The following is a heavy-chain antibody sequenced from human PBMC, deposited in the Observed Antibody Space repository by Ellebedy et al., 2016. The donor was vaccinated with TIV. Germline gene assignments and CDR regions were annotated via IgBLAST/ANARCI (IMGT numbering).Heavy chain of an antibody. CDR1: GYTLINLS. Sequence: ASVKVSXXVSGYTLINLSIHWVRQAPGKGLEWMGGFDPEDGETIYAHRFHGRVTMTEDTSTDTAYMELSSLGSEDTAVYYCATRGDAYSQPYYFNYWGQGTLITVSS. CDR2: FDPEDGET. CDR3: ATRGDAYSQPYYFNY. J-gene: IGHJ4*02. V-gene: IGHV1-24*01. D-gene: IGHD5-24*01.